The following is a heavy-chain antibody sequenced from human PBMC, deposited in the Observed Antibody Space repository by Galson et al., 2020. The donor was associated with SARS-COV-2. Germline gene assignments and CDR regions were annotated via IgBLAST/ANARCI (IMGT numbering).Heavy chain of an antibody. V-gene: IGHV1-24*01. Sequence: ASVKVSCKVSGYTLTELSMHWVRQAPGKGLEWMGGFDPEDGETIYAQKFQGRVTMTEDTSTDTAYMELSSLRSEDTAVYYCATGVAVAGTPTQYYYYGMDVWGQGTTVTVSS. D-gene: IGHD6-19*01. CDR2: FDPEDGET. CDR1: GYTLTELS. J-gene: IGHJ6*02. CDR3: ATGVAVAGTPTQYYYYGMDV.